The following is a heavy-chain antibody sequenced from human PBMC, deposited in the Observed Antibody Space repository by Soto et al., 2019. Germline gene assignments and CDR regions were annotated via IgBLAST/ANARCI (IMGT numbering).Heavy chain of an antibody. CDR3: AHRFDWYYFNY. CDR2: IYWDDDK. D-gene: IGHD3-9*01. Sequence: QITLKESGPTLVKPTQTLTLTCTFSGFSLSTSEVGVGWIRQPPGKALEWLALIYWDDDKRYSPSLKSRLTITKDTSKNRVVLTMTNMDPVDTATYYCAHRFDWYYFNYWGQGTLVTVSS. V-gene: IGHV2-5*02. J-gene: IGHJ4*02. CDR1: GFSLSTSEVG.